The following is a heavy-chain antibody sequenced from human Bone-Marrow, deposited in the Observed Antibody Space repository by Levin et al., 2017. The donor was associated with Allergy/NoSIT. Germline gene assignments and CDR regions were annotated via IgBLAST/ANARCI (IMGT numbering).Heavy chain of an antibody. D-gene: IGHD3-22*01. CDR1: GYSFTGFY. Sequence: AASVKVSCKASGYSFTGFYLHWIRQAPRQGLEWMGWISPNSGGTNYAQKFQGRVTMSRDTSISTAYMELSRLRSDDTAVYYCSRRPHYYDSSGYCGSHAFDIWGQGTMVTVSS. CDR2: ISPNSGGT. V-gene: IGHV1-2*02. CDR3: SRRPHYYDSSGYCGSHAFDI. J-gene: IGHJ3*02.